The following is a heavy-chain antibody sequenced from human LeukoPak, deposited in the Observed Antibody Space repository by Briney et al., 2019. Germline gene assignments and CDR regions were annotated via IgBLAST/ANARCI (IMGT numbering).Heavy chain of an antibody. V-gene: IGHV3-23*01. CDR2: ISGTGGST. CDR3: AKVVAGNIDYYFDY. Sequence: GGSLRLSCAASGFTFSNYAMSWVRQAPGKGLEWVAGISGTGGSTHYADSVKGRFTISRDNSKNTVYLQMRNLRVEHTAVYYCAKVVAGNIDYYFDYWSQGILVAVSS. D-gene: IGHD2/OR15-2a*01. J-gene: IGHJ4*02. CDR1: GFTFSNYA.